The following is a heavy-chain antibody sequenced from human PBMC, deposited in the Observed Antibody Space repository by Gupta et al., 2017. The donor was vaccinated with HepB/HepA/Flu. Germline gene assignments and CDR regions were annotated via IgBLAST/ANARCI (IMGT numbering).Heavy chain of an antibody. CDR1: GFTFSSYA. J-gene: IGHJ4*02. CDR3: AKAAPYSRAAGGEDFDY. V-gene: IGHV3-30*18. CDR2: ISYDGSNE. D-gene: IGHD6-13*01. Sequence: QVQLVESGGGVVQPGRSLRLSCAASGFTFSSYAMHWVRQAPGKGLEWVAVISYDGSNEYYADSLKGRFTISRDNSKNTLYLQMNSLRTEDTAVYYCAKAAPYSRAAGGEDFDYWGRGTLVTVSS.